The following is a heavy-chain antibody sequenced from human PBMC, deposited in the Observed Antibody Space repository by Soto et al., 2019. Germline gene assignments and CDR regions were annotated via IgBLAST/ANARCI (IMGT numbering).Heavy chain of an antibody. CDR3: ARPRYCGGDCYAEYFQH. CDR2: IIPIFGTA. CDR1: GGTFSSYA. V-gene: IGHV1-69*01. J-gene: IGHJ1*01. Sequence: QVQLVQSGAEVKKPGSSVKVSCKASGGTFSSYAMSWVRQAPGQGLEWMGGIIPIFGTANYAQKFQGRVTITADESTSTAYMELSSLRSEDTAVYHCARPRYCGGDCYAEYFQHWGQGTLVTVSS. D-gene: IGHD2-21*02.